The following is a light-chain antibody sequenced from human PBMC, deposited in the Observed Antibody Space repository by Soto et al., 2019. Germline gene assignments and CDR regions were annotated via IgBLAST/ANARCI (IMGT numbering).Light chain of an antibody. CDR1: QSVLYSSNNKNY. CDR3: QQYYTTPWT. Sequence: DIVMTQSPDSLAVSLGERATINCKSSQSVLYSSNNKNYLAWYQQKPGQPPKALIYWASTRESGVPDRFSGSGSGTDFTLTISSLQAEDVEVYYCQQYYTTPWTLGHGTKVDIK. V-gene: IGKV4-1*01. CDR2: WAS. J-gene: IGKJ1*01.